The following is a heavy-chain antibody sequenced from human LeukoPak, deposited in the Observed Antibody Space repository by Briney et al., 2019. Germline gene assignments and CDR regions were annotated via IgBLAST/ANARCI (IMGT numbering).Heavy chain of an antibody. CDR1: GGSISSYY. Sequence: SETLSLTCTVSGGSISSYYWNCIRQPAGKGLEWIGRITTSGSTNSNPSLQSRLTMSVDTSKNHFSLKLSSVTAADTAVYYCARDWGSSTRYDAFDIWGQGTIVTVSS. CDR3: ARDWGSSTRYDAFDI. CDR2: ITTSGST. J-gene: IGHJ3*02. V-gene: IGHV4-4*07. D-gene: IGHD3-16*01.